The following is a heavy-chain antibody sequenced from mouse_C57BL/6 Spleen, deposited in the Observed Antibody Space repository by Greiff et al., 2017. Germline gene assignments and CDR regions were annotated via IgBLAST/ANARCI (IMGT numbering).Heavy chain of an antibody. D-gene: IGHD2-1*01. CDR2: IDPEDGDT. CDR1: GFNIKDYY. J-gene: IGHJ2*01. V-gene: IGHV14-1*01. Sequence: VQLQQSGAELVRPGASVKLSCTASGFNIKDYYMHWVKQRPEQGLEWIGRIDPEDGDTDYAPKFQGKATMTADTSSNTAYLQHSSLTTEDTAVYYCTLYGNYGYFDYWGQGTTLTVSS. CDR3: TLYGNYGYFDY.